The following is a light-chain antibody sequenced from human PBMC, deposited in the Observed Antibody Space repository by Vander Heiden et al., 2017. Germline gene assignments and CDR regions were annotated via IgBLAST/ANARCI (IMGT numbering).Light chain of an antibody. CDR3: QQISSNPQFT. V-gene: IGKV1-39*01. J-gene: IGKJ2*01. Sequence: DIQMTQSPSSLSASVGDRVTITCRASQSISSYLNWHQQKPGKAPKLLIYAASSLQRGVPSRLSGSGYGPDFTLTISSRQPEDFASYSCQQISSNPQFTFGQRTKLEIK. CDR1: QSISSY. CDR2: AAS.